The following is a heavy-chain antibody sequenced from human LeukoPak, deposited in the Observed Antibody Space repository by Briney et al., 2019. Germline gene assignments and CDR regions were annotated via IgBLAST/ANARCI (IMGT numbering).Heavy chain of an antibody. V-gene: IGHV4-4*09. Sequence: PSETLSLTCTVSGGSISSYYWSWIRQPPGKGLEWIGYIYTSGSTNYNPSLKSRVTISVDTSKNQFSLKLSSVTAADTAVYYCARHDSSSSRGYFDYWGQGTLVTVSS. J-gene: IGHJ4*02. CDR2: IYTSGST. D-gene: IGHD6-6*01. CDR3: ARHDSSSSRGYFDY. CDR1: GGSISSYY.